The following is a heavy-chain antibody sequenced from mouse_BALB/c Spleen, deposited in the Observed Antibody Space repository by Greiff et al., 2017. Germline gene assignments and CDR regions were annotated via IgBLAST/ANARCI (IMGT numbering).Heavy chain of an antibody. J-gene: IGHJ2*01. CDR3: ARGFITTAFDY. CDR1: GFYIKDTY. V-gene: IGHV14-3*02. Sequence: EVKLQQSGAELVKPGASVKLSCTASGFYIKDTYMHWVKQRPEQGLEWIGRIEPANGNTKYDPKFQGKATITADTSSNTAYLQLSSLTSEDTAVYYCARGFITTAFDYWGQGTTLTVSS. D-gene: IGHD1-2*01. CDR2: IEPANGNT.